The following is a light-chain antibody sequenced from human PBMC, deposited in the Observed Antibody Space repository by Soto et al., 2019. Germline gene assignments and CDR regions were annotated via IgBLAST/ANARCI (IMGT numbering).Light chain of an antibody. CDR2: SNN. CDR3: ATGDDSVV. V-gene: IGLV1-44*01. CDR1: SSNIGSNT. Sequence: QSVLTQPPSASGTPGQRVTIYCSGSSSNIGSNTVNWYHQVPGTAPKLLIYSNNQRPSGVPDRFSGSKSGTSVSLAISGLQSEDEADYYCATGDDSVVFGVGTKVTVL. J-gene: IGLJ2*01.